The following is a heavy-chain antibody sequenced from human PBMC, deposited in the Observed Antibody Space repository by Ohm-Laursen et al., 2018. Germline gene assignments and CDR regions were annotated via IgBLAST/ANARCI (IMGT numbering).Heavy chain of an antibody. D-gene: IGHD3-22*01. V-gene: IGHV4-61*01. J-gene: IGHJ3*02. Sequence: SDTLSLTCTVSGGSVSSGSYYWSWIRQPPGKGLEWIGYIYYSGSTNYNPSLKSRVTISVDTSKNQFSLKLSSVTAADTAVYYCARDLVVTKSVGAFDIWGQGTMVTVSS. CDR3: ARDLVVTKSVGAFDI. CDR2: IYYSGST. CDR1: GGSVSSGSYY.